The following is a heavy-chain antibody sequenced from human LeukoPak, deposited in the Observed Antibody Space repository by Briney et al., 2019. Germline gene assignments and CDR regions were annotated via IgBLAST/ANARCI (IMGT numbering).Heavy chain of an antibody. Sequence: PGRSLRLSCAASGFTFSSYAMHWVRQAPGKGLEWVAVISYDGSNKYYADSVKGRFTISRDNSKNTLYLQMNSLRAEDTAVYYCAKDYCSGGSCYSFYYYGMDVWGKGTTVTVSS. CDR1: GFTFSSYA. D-gene: IGHD2-15*01. V-gene: IGHV3-30-3*01. CDR3: AKDYCSGGSCYSFYYYGMDV. CDR2: ISYDGSNK. J-gene: IGHJ6*04.